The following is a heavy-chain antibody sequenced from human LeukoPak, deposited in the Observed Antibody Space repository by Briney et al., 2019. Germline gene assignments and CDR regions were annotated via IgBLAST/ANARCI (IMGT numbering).Heavy chain of an antibody. Sequence: ASVKVSCKASGGTFSSYAISWVRQAPGQGLEWMGGIIPIFGTANYAQKFQGRVTITADKSTSTAYMELRSLGSDDTAVYYCARDLKVTTLALSGYWGQGTLVTVSS. V-gene: IGHV1-69*06. CDR1: GGTFSSYA. J-gene: IGHJ4*02. D-gene: IGHD4-17*01. CDR2: IIPIFGTA. CDR3: ARDLKVTTLALSGY.